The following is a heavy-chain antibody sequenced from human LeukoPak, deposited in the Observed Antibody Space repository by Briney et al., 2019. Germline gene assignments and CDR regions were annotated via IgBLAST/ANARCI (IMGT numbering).Heavy chain of an antibody. Sequence: GASVKVSCKASGGTFSSYTISWVRQAPGQGLEWMGRIIPILGIANYAQKFQGRVTITADKSTSTAYMELSSLRSEDTAVYYCARGRITMVLEGNFDYWGQGTLVTVSS. J-gene: IGHJ4*02. V-gene: IGHV1-69*02. CDR2: IIPILGIA. D-gene: IGHD3-10*01. CDR3: ARGRITMVLEGNFDY. CDR1: GGTFSSYT.